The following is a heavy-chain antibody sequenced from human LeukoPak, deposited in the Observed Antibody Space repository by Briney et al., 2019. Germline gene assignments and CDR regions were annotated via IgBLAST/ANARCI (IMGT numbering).Heavy chain of an antibody. J-gene: IGHJ5*02. Sequence: SETLSLTCTVSGGSISSYYWSWIRQPAGKGLEWIGRIYTSGSTNYNPSLKSRVTISVDKSKNQFSLKLSSVTAADTAVYYCARESIGIYYYDSSGKNWFDPWGLGTLVTVSS. CDR3: ARESIGIYYYDSSGKNWFDP. CDR2: IYTSGST. CDR1: GGSISSYY. V-gene: IGHV4-4*07. D-gene: IGHD3-22*01.